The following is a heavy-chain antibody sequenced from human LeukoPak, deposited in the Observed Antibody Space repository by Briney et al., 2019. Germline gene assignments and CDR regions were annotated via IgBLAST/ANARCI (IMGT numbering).Heavy chain of an antibody. CDR3: ARLYCRGGACYGGWFDP. Sequence: GESLKISCKGSGYGFTNYWIAWVRQMPGKGLEWMGVIYPGDSDTRYNPSFQGQVTISVDKSISTAYLQWHTLKASDTATYYCARLYCRGGACYGGWFDPWGQGTLVTVSS. D-gene: IGHD2-15*01. CDR1: GYGFTNYW. J-gene: IGHJ5*02. CDR2: IYPGDSDT. V-gene: IGHV5-51*01.